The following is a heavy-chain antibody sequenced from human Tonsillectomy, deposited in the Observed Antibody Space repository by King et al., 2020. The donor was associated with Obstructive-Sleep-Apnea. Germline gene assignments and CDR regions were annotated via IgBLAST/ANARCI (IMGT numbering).Heavy chain of an antibody. CDR3: ARGKVFDY. V-gene: IGHV3-23*04. CDR2: ISGSGDST. J-gene: IGHJ4*02. D-gene: IGHD4-23*01. CDR1: GFTFSSYA. Sequence: VKLVESGGGLVQPGGSLRLSCAASGFTFSSYAMNWVRQAPGKGLEWVSGISGSGDSTYYADFVKGRFTISRDNSKNTLYLQMNSLRAEDTAVYYCARGKVFDYWGQGSLVTVSS.